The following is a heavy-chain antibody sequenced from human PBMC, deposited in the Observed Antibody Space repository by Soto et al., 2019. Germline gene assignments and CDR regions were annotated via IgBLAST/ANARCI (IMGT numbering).Heavy chain of an antibody. J-gene: IGHJ6*02. V-gene: IGHV4-31*03. CDR2: IYYSGST. D-gene: IGHD6-6*01. Sequence: SETLSLTCSVSGASISSGSYYWSWIRQHPGKGLAWIGYIYYSGSTYYNPSLKSRVTISVDTSKNQFSLELSSVTAADTAVYYCARFLGITVRPRYYYSMDVWGQGTTVTVSS. CDR1: GASISSGSYY. CDR3: ARFLGITVRPRYYYSMDV.